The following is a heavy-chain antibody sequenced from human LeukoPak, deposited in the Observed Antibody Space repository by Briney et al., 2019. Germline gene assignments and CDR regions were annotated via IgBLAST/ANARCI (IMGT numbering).Heavy chain of an antibody. V-gene: IGHV4-59*01. CDR2: IYYSGST. Sequence: SETLSLTCTVSGGSISSYYWSWIRQPPGKGLEWIGYIYYSGSTNYNSSLKSRVTISVDTAKNQFSLKLNSVTAADTAVYYCARMSNSSPILDYWGQGTLVTVSS. D-gene: IGHD6-19*01. CDR3: ARMSNSSPILDY. CDR1: GGSISSYY. J-gene: IGHJ4*02.